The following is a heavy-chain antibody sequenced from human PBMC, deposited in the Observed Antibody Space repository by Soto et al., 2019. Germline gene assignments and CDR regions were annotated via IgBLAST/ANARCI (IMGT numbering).Heavy chain of an antibody. CDR2: IYHSGST. CDR1: GYSISSGYC. D-gene: IGHD4-17*01. J-gene: IGHJ3*02. V-gene: IGHV4-38-2*02. CDR3: ARDFDYGDSGGAFDI. Sequence: PSETLSLTCAVSGYSISSGYCCGWIRQPPGKGLEWIGSIYHSGSTYYNPSLKSRVTISVDTSKNQFSLKLSSVTAADTAVYYCARDFDYGDSGGAFDIWGQGTMVTVSS.